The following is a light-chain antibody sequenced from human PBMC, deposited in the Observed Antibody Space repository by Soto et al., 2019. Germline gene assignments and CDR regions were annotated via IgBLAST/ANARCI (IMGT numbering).Light chain of an antibody. CDR1: SGHSSYA. CDR3: QTWGDGFSVV. J-gene: IGLJ2*01. Sequence: QPVLTQSPSASASLGASVKLTCTLSSGHSSYAIAWHQQQPEKGPRYLMKVNTDGSHNKGDGIPDRFSGSSSGAERYLTISSLQSEDEAGYYCQTWGDGFSVVFGGGTQLTAL. CDR2: VNTDGSH. V-gene: IGLV4-69*01.